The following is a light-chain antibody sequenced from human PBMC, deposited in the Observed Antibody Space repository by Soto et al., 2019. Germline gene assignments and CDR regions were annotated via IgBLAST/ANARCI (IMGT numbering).Light chain of an antibody. Sequence: DIQMTQSPSTLSASVGDRVTITCRASQSISSWLAWYQQKPGKAPKLLISDAANLESGVPSRFSGSGSGTEFTLTISCLQPDDFATYYCQHYNSYSQAFGQGTTVEIK. CDR1: QSISSW. CDR3: QHYNSYSQA. J-gene: IGKJ1*01. V-gene: IGKV1-5*01. CDR2: DAA.